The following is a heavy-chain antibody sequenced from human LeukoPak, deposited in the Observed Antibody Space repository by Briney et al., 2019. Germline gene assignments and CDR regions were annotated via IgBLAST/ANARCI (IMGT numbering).Heavy chain of an antibody. CDR2: VYSSGGT. CDR1: SGSISGFY. D-gene: IGHD6-19*01. CDR3: ARVGSGSFDY. J-gene: IGHJ4*02. Sequence: SETLSLTCTVSSGSISGFYWSWLRQPPGKGLEWVGYVYSSGGTTYNPSLKSRVTISVDTSKNQFSLKVSSFTGADTAVYYCARVGSGSFDYWGQGTLVTVSS. V-gene: IGHV4-59*08.